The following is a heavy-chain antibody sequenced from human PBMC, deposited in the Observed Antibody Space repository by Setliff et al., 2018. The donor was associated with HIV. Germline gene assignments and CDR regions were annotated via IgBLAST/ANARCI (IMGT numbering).Heavy chain of an antibody. J-gene: IGHJ4*02. V-gene: IGHV4-4*07. Sequence: SETLSLTCNYSGNSFSGYHWNWIRQPAGKGLEWIGRIYSAGWTIYNPSLESRVTMSVDTSKNQFSLSLSSMTAADTAVYYCARSIYGSGSQPLDYWGQGILVTVSS. CDR3: ARSIYGSGSQPLDY. CDR2: IYSAGWT. D-gene: IGHD3-10*01. CDR1: GNSFSGYH.